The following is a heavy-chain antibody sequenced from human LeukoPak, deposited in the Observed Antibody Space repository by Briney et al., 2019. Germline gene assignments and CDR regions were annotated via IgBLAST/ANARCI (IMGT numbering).Heavy chain of an antibody. J-gene: IGHJ4*02. CDR3: ARDRDYGDYVFYFDY. D-gene: IGHD4-17*01. CDR1: GGTFSSYG. V-gene: IGHV1-18*01. Sequence: GASVKVSCKASGGTFSSYGISWVRQAPGQGLEWMGWISAYNGNTNYAQKLQGRVTMTTDTSTSTAYMELRSLRSDDTAVYYCARDRDYGDYVFYFDYWGQGTLVTVSS. CDR2: ISAYNGNT.